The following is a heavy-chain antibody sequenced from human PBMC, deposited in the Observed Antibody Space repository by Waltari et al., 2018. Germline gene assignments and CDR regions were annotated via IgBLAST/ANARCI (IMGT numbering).Heavy chain of an antibody. V-gene: IGHV3-53*01. Sequence: EVQLVESGGGLIQPGGSLRLSCEVSGFTVSNNYIGWVRQAPGKGLGWVSVIYRGGDTYDADAVSGRFTISRDNSKNTLYLQMNSLRVEDTALYYCATWTGGSLGAFDNWGQGTMVTVSS. CDR3: ATWTGGSLGAFDN. D-gene: IGHD7-27*01. J-gene: IGHJ3*02. CDR2: IYRGGDT. CDR1: GFTVSNNY.